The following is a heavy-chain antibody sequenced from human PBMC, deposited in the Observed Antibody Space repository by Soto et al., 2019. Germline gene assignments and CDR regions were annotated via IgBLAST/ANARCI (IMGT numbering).Heavy chain of an antibody. Sequence: GGSLRLSCAASGFTFSSYAMSWVRQAPGKGLEWVSAISGSGGSTYYADSVKGRFTISRDNSKNTLYLQMNSLRAEDTAGYYCPKGGSSGSYSYNAFEIWGQGTMVGVSS. CDR2: ISGSGGST. V-gene: IGHV3-23*01. J-gene: IGHJ3*02. CDR3: PKGGSSGSYSYNAFEI. CDR1: GFTFSSYA. D-gene: IGHD3-10*01.